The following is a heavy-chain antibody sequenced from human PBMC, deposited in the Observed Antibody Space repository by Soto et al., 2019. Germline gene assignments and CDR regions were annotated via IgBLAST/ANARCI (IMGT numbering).Heavy chain of an antibody. V-gene: IGHV1-18*01. J-gene: IGHJ5*02. CDR3: ARGQTTIVGAKENWFDP. D-gene: IGHD1-26*01. CDR2: ISAYNGNT. CDR1: GYPFTRYC. Sequence: ASVKVSRKASGYPFTRYCISWVRQAPGKGLEWMGWISAYNGNTNYAQKLQGRVTMTTDTSTSTAYMELRSLRSDDTAVYYCARGQTTIVGAKENWFDPWGQETLVTVSS.